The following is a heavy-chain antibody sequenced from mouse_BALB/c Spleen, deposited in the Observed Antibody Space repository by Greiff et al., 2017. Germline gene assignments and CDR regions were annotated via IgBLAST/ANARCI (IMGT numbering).Heavy chain of an antibody. CDR2: ISSGGST. V-gene: IGHV5-6-5*01. CDR3: AISSQFAY. Sequence: DVMLVESGGGLVKPGGSLKLSCAASGFTFSSYAMSWVRQTPEKRLEWVASISSGGSTYYPDSVKGRFTISRDNARNTLFLQMTSLRSEDTAMYYCAISSQFAYWGQGTLVTVSA. J-gene: IGHJ3*01. CDR1: GFTFSSYA.